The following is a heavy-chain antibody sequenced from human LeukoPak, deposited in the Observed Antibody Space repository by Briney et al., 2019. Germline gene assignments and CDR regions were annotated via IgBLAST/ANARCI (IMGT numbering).Heavy chain of an antibody. CDR3: ARRNVVVPATMARAFDI. CDR1: GGSISSSSYY. V-gene: IGHV4-39*01. D-gene: IGHD2-2*01. CDR2: IFYTGST. Sequence: SETLSLTCTVSGGSISSSSYYWGWIRQPPGKGLEWIGSIFYTGSTYYNPSLKSRVTISVDTSKSQFSLKLSSVTAADTAVYYCARRNVVVPATMARAFDIWGQGTMVTVSS. J-gene: IGHJ3*02.